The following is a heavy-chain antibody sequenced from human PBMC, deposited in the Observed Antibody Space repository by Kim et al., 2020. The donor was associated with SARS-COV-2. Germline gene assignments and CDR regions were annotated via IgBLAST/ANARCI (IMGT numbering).Heavy chain of an antibody. CDR3: VKDGYSGYVPFDY. V-gene: IGHV3-64D*06. CDR2: ISSNGGST. CDR1: GFTFSSYA. J-gene: IGHJ4*02. D-gene: IGHD5-12*01. Sequence: GGSLRLSCSASGFTFSSYAMHWVRQAPGKGLEYVSAISSNGGSTYYADSVKGRFTISRDNSKNTLYLQMSSLRAEDTTVYYCVKDGYSGYVPFDYWGQGTLVTVSS.